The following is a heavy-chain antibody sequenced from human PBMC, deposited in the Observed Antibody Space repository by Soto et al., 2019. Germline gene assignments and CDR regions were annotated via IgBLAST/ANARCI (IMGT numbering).Heavy chain of an antibody. CDR3: AHRMVYYDFLSGYYYSWFVP. V-gene: IGHV2-5*02. J-gene: IGHJ5*01. CDR2: IYWDDDK. D-gene: IGHD3-3*01. CDR1: GFSLSTSGVG. Sequence: QITLKESGPTLVKPTQTLTLTCTFSGFSLSTSGVGVGWIRQPPGKALEWLALIYWDDDKRYSPSLKSRLTITKDPCKIHVVLTMTHVDPVDSAPYYCAHRMVYYDFLSGYYYSWFVPWGQGSPVTVSS.